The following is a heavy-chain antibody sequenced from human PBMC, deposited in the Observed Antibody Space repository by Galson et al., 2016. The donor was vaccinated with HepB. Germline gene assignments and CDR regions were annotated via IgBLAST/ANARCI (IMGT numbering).Heavy chain of an antibody. J-gene: IGHJ3*02. CDR3: AKAKYGTFWAASDI. Sequence: TLRLSCAGSGFPFDEYSIHWVRQGPGEGLEWVCVISWAGDSAYYADYADSVRGRFTVSRDNSKNSAYLQLNNLRTEDTALYYCAKAKYGTFWAASDIWGQGTMVAVSS. CDR2: ISWAGDSA. CDR1: GFPFDEYS. D-gene: IGHD1-26*01. V-gene: IGHV3-43*01.